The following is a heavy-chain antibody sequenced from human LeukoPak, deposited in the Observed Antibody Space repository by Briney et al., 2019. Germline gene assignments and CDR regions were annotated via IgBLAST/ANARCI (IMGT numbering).Heavy chain of an antibody. CDR2: IKQDGSEK. V-gene: IGHV3-7*01. CDR1: GFIFSSYW. J-gene: IGHJ4*02. D-gene: IGHD5/OR15-5a*01. CDR3: ARDATVYIQFDY. Sequence: GGSLRLSCAASGFIFSSYWMSWVRQAPGKGLEWVANIKQDGSEKYYVDSVKGRFTISRDNAKNSVYLQMNSLRAEDTAVYYCARDATVYIQFDYWGQGTVVTVSS.